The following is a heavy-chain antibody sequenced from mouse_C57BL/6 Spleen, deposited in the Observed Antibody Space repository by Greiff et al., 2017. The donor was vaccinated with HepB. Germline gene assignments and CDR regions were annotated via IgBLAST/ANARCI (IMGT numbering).Heavy chain of an antibody. Sequence: VQLQQPGAELVKPGASVKLSCKASGYTFTSYWMQWVKQRPGPGLEWIGEIDPSDSYTNYNQKFKGQATLTVDTSSSTAYMQLSSLTSEDSAVYYCARTEGLRRGFFDYWGQGTTLTVSS. D-gene: IGHD2-12*01. J-gene: IGHJ2*01. CDR1: GYTFTSYW. V-gene: IGHV1-50*01. CDR2: IDPSDSYT. CDR3: ARTEGLRRGFFDY.